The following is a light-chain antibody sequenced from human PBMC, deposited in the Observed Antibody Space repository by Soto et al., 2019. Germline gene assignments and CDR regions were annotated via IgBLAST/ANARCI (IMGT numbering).Light chain of an antibody. CDR1: SSDVGGYNY. CDR2: EVS. Sequence: QSVLSQPPSASGSPRQSVTISCTGTSSDVGGYNYVSWYQQHPGKAPKLMIYEVSKRPSGVPDRFSGSKSGNTASLTVSGLQAEDDSDYYCSSYAGSNNVVFGGGTKLTVL. CDR3: SSYAGSNNVV. V-gene: IGLV2-8*01. J-gene: IGLJ2*01.